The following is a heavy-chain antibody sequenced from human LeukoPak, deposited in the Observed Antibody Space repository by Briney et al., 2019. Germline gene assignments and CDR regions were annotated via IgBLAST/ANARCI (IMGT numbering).Heavy chain of an antibody. CDR2: IYHSGST. CDR1: GYSISSGYY. CDR3: ARVEVVVTVFDY. Sequence: SETLSLTCTVSGYSISSGYYWGWIRQPPGKGLEWIGSIYHSGSTFYNPSLKSRVTISVDTSKKQFSLKLNSVTAADTAVYYFARVEVVVTVFDYWGQGTLVTVSS. V-gene: IGHV4-38-2*02. D-gene: IGHD2-21*02. J-gene: IGHJ4*02.